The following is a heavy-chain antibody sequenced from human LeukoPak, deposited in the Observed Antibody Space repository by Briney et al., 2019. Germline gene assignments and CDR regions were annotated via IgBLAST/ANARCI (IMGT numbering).Heavy chain of an antibody. CDR3: ARVLTTQTTNWFDP. CDR2: IHYSGST. V-gene: IGHV4-59*01. J-gene: IGHJ5*02. D-gene: IGHD4-11*01. Sequence: SETLSLTCNVSGGSIRSYYWSWVRQPPGKGLEWVGYIHYSGSTNYNPSLKSRVTISVDTSRTQFSLRLTTVTAADTAMYYCARVLTTQTTNWFDPWGQGNLVTVSS. CDR1: GGSIRSYY.